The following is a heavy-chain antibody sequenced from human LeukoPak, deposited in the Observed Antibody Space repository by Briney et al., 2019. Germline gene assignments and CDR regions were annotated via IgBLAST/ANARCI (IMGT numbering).Heavy chain of an antibody. CDR1: GGSISSSNW. Sequence: SGTLSLTCAVSGGSISSSNWWSWVRQPPGKGLEWIGEIYHSGSTNYNPSLKSRVTISVDKSKNQFSLKLSSVTAADTAMYYCASPRDIVVVVAATAGYFDLWGRGILVTVSS. CDR2: IYHSGST. D-gene: IGHD2-15*01. V-gene: IGHV4-4*02. J-gene: IGHJ2*01. CDR3: ASPRDIVVVVAATAGYFDL.